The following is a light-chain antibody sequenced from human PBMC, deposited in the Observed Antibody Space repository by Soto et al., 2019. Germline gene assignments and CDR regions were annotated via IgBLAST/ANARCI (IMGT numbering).Light chain of an antibody. Sequence: EIVLTQSPGTLSLSPGERATLSCRASQSVSSSHLAWYQQKPGQAPRLLIYGASSRATGIPDRFSGSGSGTDFTLTISRLEPEDFAAYYCQQYDSSPPVYTFGQGTKLEIK. CDR1: QSVSSSH. J-gene: IGKJ2*01. CDR3: QQYDSSPPVYT. CDR2: GAS. V-gene: IGKV3-20*01.